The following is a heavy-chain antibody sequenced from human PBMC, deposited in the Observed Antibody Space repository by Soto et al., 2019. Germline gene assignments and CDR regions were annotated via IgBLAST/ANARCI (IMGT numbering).Heavy chain of an antibody. CDR1: GYPFTSYG. J-gene: IGHJ4*02. CDR3: ARDRLIAVTGLLRN. Sequence: ASVKVSCKTSGYPFTSYGINWVRQAPGQGPEWMGWISAYDDKAIYSQKFQGRVTLTADTSTTTAYMELRGLRFDDTAVYYCARDRLIAVTGLLRNWGQGTLVTVSS. CDR2: ISAYDDKA. V-gene: IGHV1-18*01. D-gene: IGHD6-19*01.